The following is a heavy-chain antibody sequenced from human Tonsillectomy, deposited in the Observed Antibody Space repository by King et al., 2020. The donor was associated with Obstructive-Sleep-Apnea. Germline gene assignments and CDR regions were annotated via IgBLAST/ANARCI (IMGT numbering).Heavy chain of an antibody. V-gene: IGHV3-30*04. CDR3: ARENYNDYPLVYGMDV. Sequence: VQLVESGGGVVQPGGSLKLSCAASGFSFRTYTMYWVRQAPGKGLEWVSLISYEGGYKFYADSVKGRFTISRDNSQNNLSLQMNSLRAEDTALYYCARENYNDYPLVYGMDVWGQGTTVTVSS. CDR1: GFSFRTYT. CDR2: ISYEGGYK. D-gene: IGHD4-11*01. J-gene: IGHJ6*02.